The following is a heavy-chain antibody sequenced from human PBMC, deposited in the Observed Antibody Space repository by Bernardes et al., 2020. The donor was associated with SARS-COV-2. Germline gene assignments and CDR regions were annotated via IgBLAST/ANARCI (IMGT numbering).Heavy chain of an antibody. CDR2: ISGSGDTT. CDR1: GFTVGSYA. CDR3: AKDYCYSDCDFFDY. Sequence: GRSLRVSCAASGFTVGSYAMSWVRQAPGKGLEWVSGISGSGDTTYYADSVKGRFTISRDISKNTVYLQMNRLRAGDTAIDYCAKDYCYSDCDFFDYWGQGTLVTVSS. D-gene: IGHD2-21*02. V-gene: IGHV3-23*01. J-gene: IGHJ4*02.